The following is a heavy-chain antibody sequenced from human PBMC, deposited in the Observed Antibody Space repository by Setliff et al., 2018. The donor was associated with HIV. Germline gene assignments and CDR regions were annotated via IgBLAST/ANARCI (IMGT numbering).Heavy chain of an antibody. V-gene: IGHV4-59*11. CDR2: IYYSGSTT. D-gene: IGHD1-26*01. J-gene: IGHJ6*02. Sequence: SETLSLTCTVSGGSISSHYWSWIRQSPGEGLEWIGSIYYSGSTTNYNPSLKSRVTISVDTSKNQFSLKLSSVTAADTAVYYCARTPCSRSSDVWGQGTTVTVSS. CDR1: GGSISSHY. CDR3: ARTPCSRSSDV.